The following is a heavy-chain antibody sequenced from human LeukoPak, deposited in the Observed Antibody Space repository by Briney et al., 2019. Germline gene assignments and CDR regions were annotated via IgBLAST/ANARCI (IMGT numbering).Heavy chain of an antibody. V-gene: IGHV3-21*01. D-gene: IGHD6-19*01. CDR3: ARVYSSGWYGAFDI. Sequence: GGSQRLSCAASGFTFSSYNMNWVRQAPGKGLEWVSSISSSSSYIYYADSVKGRFTISRDNAKNSLYLQMNSLRAEDTAVYYCARVYSSGWYGAFDIWGQGTMVTVSS. J-gene: IGHJ3*02. CDR1: GFTFSSYN. CDR2: ISSSSSYI.